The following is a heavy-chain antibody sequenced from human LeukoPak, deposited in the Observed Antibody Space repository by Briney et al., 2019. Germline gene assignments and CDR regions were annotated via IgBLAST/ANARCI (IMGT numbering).Heavy chain of an antibody. CDR3: ARSFTAMVFDY. D-gene: IGHD5-18*01. CDR1: GGTFSSYA. J-gene: IGHJ4*02. CDR2: IIPILGIA. Sequence: ASVTVSCKASGGTFSSYAISWVRQAPGQGLEWMGRIIPILGIANYAQKFQGRVTITADKSTSTAYMELSSLRSEDTAVYYCARSFTAMVFDYWGQGTLVTVSS. V-gene: IGHV1-69*04.